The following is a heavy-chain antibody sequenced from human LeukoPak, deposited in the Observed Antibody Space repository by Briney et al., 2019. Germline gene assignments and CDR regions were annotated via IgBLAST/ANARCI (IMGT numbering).Heavy chain of an antibody. J-gene: IGHJ4*02. Sequence: PGGSLRLSCAASGFTFSKYGMQWVRQAPGKGLEWVAFIRFDGSNKYYADSVKGRLTISRDNSKNTLYLQMNSLRAEDTAVYYCAKPYYYDSSSYPNFHSWGQGTLVTVSS. V-gene: IGHV3-30*02. CDR1: GFTFSKYG. CDR2: IRFDGSNK. D-gene: IGHD3-22*01. CDR3: AKPYYYDSSSYPNFHS.